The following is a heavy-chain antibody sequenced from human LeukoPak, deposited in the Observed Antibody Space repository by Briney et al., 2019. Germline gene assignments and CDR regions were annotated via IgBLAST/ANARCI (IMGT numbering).Heavy chain of an antibody. V-gene: IGHV3-23*01. J-gene: IGHJ4*02. CDR3: AKLRHYYDSSGYYYFDY. D-gene: IGHD3-22*01. CDR1: GFTFSSYA. CDR2: ISGSGGST. Sequence: GGSLRLSCAASGFTFSSYAMSWVRQAPGKGLEWVSAISGSGGSTYYADSVKGRFTISRDNSKNTLYLQMNSLRAEDTAVYYCAKLRHYYDSSGYYYFDYWGQGTLVTVSS.